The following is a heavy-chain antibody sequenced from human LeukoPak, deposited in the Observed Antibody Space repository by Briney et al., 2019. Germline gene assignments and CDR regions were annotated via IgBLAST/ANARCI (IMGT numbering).Heavy chain of an antibody. CDR2: ISSSGSTI. V-gene: IGHV3-11*01. D-gene: IGHD3-10*01. CDR1: GFTFSDYY. J-gene: IGHJ4*02. CDR3: ARDIRYYYGSGSYDDY. Sequence: PGGSLRLSCAASGFTFSDYYMSWIRQAPGKRLEWVSYISSSGSTIYYADSVKGRFTISRDNAKNSLYLQMNSLRAEDTAVYYCARDIRYYYGSGSYDDYWGQGTLVTVSS.